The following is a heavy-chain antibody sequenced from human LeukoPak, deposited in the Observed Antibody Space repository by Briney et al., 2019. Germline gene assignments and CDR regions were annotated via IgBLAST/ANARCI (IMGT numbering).Heavy chain of an antibody. J-gene: IGHJ5*02. D-gene: IGHD4-17*01. CDR3: ARAVYGDYGGDWFDP. V-gene: IGHV1-69*02. Sequence: ASVKVSCKASGGTFSSYTISWVRQAPGQGLEWMGRIIPILGIANYAQKFQGRVTITADKSTSTAYMELRSLRSDDTAVYYCARAVYGDYGGDWFDPWGQGTLVTVSS. CDR2: IIPILGIA. CDR1: GGTFSSYT.